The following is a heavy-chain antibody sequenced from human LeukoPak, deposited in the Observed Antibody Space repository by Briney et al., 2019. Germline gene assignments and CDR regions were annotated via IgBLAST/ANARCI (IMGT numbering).Heavy chain of an antibody. V-gene: IGHV3-30-3*01. CDR1: GFTFSSYA. CDR3: ARGAPQWELTTMALGY. CDR2: ISYDGSNK. D-gene: IGHD1-26*01. J-gene: IGHJ4*02. Sequence: PGGSLRLSCAASGFTFSSYAMHWVRQAPGKGLEWVAVISYDGSNKYYADSVKGRLTISRDNSKNTLYLQMNSLRAEDTAVYYCARGAPQWELTTMALGYWGQGTLVTVSS.